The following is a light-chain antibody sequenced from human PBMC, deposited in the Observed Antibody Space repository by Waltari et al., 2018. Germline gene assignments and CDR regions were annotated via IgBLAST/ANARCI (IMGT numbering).Light chain of an antibody. J-gene: IGKJ1*01. CDR3: QQYFNIPRT. V-gene: IGKV1-NL1*01. CDR2: GAS. CDR1: QGIYDS. Sequence: DIQMTPSPLSLSASVGDKVTITCRASQGIYDSLAWYQQKPGKAPKLLLFGASTLKSGVPSRFSGSGSGTEHTLTISGLQPDDFATYFCQQYFNIPRTFGQGTKVEIK.